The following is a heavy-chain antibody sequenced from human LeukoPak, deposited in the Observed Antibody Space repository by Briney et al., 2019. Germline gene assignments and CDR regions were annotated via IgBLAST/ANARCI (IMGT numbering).Heavy chain of an antibody. J-gene: IGHJ4*02. Sequence: ASVKVSCKASGYTFTSYDINWVRQATGQGLEWMGWMNPNSGNTGYAQKFQGRVTITRNTSISTAYMELSSLRSEDTAVYYCARGRIQLHQSSYYFDYWGQGTLVTVSS. V-gene: IGHV1-8*03. CDR3: ARGRIQLHQSSYYFDY. CDR2: MNPNSGNT. CDR1: GYTFTSYD. D-gene: IGHD5-18*01.